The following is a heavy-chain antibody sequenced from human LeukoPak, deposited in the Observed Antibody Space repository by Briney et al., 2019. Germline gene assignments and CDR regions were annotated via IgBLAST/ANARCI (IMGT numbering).Heavy chain of an antibody. CDR2: IISISSTI. CDR3: AREAPNYGDYNTMSELDY. V-gene: IGHV3-48*04. J-gene: IGHJ4*02. Sequence: QPGGPLRPSGEASGFTLSGYTMNWFGQAPGKGLGWVHYIISISSTIYYADSVKGRFTISRDNAKNSLYLQMNSLRAEDTAVYYCAREAPNYGDYNTMSELDYWGQGTLVTVSS. CDR1: GFTLSGYT. D-gene: IGHD4-17*01.